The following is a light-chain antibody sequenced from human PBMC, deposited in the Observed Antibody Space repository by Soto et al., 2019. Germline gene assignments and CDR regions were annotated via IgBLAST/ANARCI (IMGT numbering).Light chain of an antibody. CDR1: QSVGRDY. CDR2: GTS. J-gene: IGKJ1*01. V-gene: IGKV3-20*01. CDR3: QQYGSSPT. Sequence: EIVLTQSPGTLSLSPGERATLSRRASQSVGRDYLAWYQQKPGQAPRLLIHGTSYRTTGIPDRFRGSGSGTDFILTISRLEPEDFAVYYCQQYGSSPTFGQGTKVDIK.